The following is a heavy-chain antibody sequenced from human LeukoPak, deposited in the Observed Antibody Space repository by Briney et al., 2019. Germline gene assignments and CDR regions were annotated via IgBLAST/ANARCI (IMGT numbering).Heavy chain of an antibody. CDR2: IGDSGGAT. J-gene: IGHJ4*02. D-gene: IGHD2-15*01. Sequence: GGSLRLSCAASGFTFSSYAMSWVRQATGKGLEGVSAIGDSGGATNYADSVKGRFTISRDNSKNTLYLQMNSLRAEDTAVYYCAKRSCSGGSCNFDYWGQGTLVTVSS. CDR1: GFTFSSYA. V-gene: IGHV3-23*01. CDR3: AKRSCSGGSCNFDY.